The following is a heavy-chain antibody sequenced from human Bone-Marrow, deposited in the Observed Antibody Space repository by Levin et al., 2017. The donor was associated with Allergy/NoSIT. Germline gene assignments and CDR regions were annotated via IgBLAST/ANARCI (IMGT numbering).Heavy chain of an antibody. V-gene: IGHV3-33*01. Sequence: GESLKISCAASGFTFNNYAIHWVRQAPGKGLEWVAVIWYDGSNKYYGDSVKGRFTISRDNSKNTLYLQMNSLRAEDTAVYYCARDTQGGSGMDVWGQGTTVTVSS. CDR1: GFTFNNYA. CDR2: IWYDGSNK. D-gene: IGHD1-26*01. CDR3: ARDTQGGSGMDV. J-gene: IGHJ6*02.